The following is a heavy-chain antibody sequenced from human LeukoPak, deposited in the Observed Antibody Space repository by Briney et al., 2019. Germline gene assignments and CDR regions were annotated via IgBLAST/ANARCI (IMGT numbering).Heavy chain of an antibody. CDR3: AKEGISKYCSGGSCTNWFDP. V-gene: IGHV3-23*01. Sequence: PGGSLRLSCAASGFTFSSYAMSWVRQAPGKGLEWVSAISGSGGSTYYADSVKGRFTISRDNSKNTLYLQMNSLRAEDTAVYYCAKEGISKYCSGGSCTNWFDPWGQGTLVTVSS. CDR1: GFTFSSYA. D-gene: IGHD2-15*01. CDR2: ISGSGGST. J-gene: IGHJ5*02.